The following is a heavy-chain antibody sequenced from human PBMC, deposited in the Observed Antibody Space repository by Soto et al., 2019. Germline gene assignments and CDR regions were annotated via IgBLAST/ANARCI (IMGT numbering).Heavy chain of an antibody. D-gene: IGHD2-15*01. V-gene: IGHV1-46*01. CDR1: GYIFTAYS. CDR2: VNPSGGST. CDR3: AREENCSDGICYSEYFQR. Sequence: ASVKVSCKASGYIFTAYSMHWVRQAPGEGLEWMGVVNPSGGSTNYAQKFQGRITMTRDTSTSTVYMDLSSLTSEDTAVYYCAREENCSDGICYSEYFQRWGQGTLVTVSS. J-gene: IGHJ1*01.